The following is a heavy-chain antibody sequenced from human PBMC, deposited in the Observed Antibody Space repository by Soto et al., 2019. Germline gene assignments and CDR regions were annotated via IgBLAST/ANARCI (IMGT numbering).Heavy chain of an antibody. D-gene: IGHD2-15*01. CDR3: ARGRYCLTGRCFPNWFDS. J-gene: IGHJ5*01. CDR2: IYKSTTT. V-gene: IGHV4-30-4*01. CDR1: GDSISTVDYF. Sequence: PSETLSLTCSVSGDSISTVDYFWAWIRQPPGQALEYIGYIYKSTTTYYNPPFESRVAISLDTSKSQFSLTVTSVTAADTAVYFCARGRYCLTGRCFPNWFDSWGQGTMVTVYS.